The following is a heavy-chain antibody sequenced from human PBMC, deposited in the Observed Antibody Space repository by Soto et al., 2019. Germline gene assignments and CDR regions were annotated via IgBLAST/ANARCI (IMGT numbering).Heavy chain of an antibody. D-gene: IGHD2-21*01. V-gene: IGHV4-61*05. J-gene: IGHJ4*02. Sequence: PSETLSLTCTVSGGSISTTSYYWSWIRQPPGKGLEWIGYIYYSGRTNYNPSLKSRVTISVDTSKNQFSLKLSSVTAADTAVYYCAAIPRYSGQGTLVIVSS. CDR2: IYYSGRT. CDR1: GGSISTTSYY. CDR3: AAIPRY.